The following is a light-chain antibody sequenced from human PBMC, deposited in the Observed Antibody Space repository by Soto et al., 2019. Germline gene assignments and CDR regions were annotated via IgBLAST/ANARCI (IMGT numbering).Light chain of an antibody. CDR3: QHYNSEGT. J-gene: IGKJ1*01. CDR2: RAS. Sequence: DIQMTQSPSTLSASIGDRVTITCRASQSISSWLAWYQQNPGKVPKLLIYRASTLESGAPSRFSGSGSGTEFTLTINSLQPDDFATYYCQHYNSEGTFGQGTKVEIK. V-gene: IGKV1-5*03. CDR1: QSISSW.